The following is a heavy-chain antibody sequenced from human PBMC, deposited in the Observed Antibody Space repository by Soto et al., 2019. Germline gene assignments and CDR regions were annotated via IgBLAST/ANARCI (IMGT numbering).Heavy chain of an antibody. Sequence: ASVKVSCKASGYTFTGYYMHWVRQAPGQGLEWMGWINPNSGGTNYAQKFQGRVTMTRDTSISTAYMELSRLRSDDTAVYYCARSRTFGNPHCSGGSCYMYYYYGMDVWGQGTTVTVSS. D-gene: IGHD2-15*01. V-gene: IGHV1-2*02. CDR1: GYTFTGYY. CDR3: ARSRTFGNPHCSGGSCYMYYYYGMDV. CDR2: INPNSGGT. J-gene: IGHJ6*02.